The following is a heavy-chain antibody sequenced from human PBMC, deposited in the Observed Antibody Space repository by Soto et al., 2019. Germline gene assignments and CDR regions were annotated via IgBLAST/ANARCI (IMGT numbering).Heavy chain of an antibody. CDR2: IWYDGSNK. Sequence: GGSLRLSCAASGFTFSSYGMHWVRQAPGKGLEWVAVIWYDGSNKYYADSVKGRFTISRDNAKNMLYLQMNSLRAEDTAIYYCAKDSHWAIISPTHDYWGHGTLVTVSS. D-gene: IGHD2-2*01. CDR1: GFTFSSYG. J-gene: IGHJ4*01. V-gene: IGHV3-33*06. CDR3: AKDSHWAIISPTHDY.